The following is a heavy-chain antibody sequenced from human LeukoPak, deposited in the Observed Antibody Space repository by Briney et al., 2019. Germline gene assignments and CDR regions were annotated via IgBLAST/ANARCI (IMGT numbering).Heavy chain of an antibody. CDR3: AKGFDTAMVQSVDY. D-gene: IGHD5-18*01. CDR1: GYTFTDYY. CDR2: VDPKDGET. Sequence: ASVKVSCKVSGYTFTDYYMNWVRQAPGKGLEWMGLVDPKDGETIYAEKFQGRVTITADTSTDTAYMELSSLRSEDTAVYYCAKGFDTAMVQSVDYWGQGNLVTVSS. V-gene: IGHV1-69-2*01. J-gene: IGHJ4*02.